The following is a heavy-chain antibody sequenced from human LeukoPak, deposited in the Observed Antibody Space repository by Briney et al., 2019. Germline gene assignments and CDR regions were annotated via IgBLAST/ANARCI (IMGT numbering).Heavy chain of an antibody. CDR2: ISSSSSYI. V-gene: IGHV3-21*04. Sequence: GGSLRLSCAASGFTFSSYSMNWVRQAPGKGLEWVSSISSSSSYIYYADSVKDRFTISRDNSKNTLYLQMNSLRAEDTAIYYCAKNGDRGAYCTGGTCYPYFCYYMDVWGKGTTVTI. J-gene: IGHJ6*03. CDR1: GFTFSSYS. CDR3: AKNGDRGAYCTGGTCYPYFCYYMDV. D-gene: IGHD2-15*01.